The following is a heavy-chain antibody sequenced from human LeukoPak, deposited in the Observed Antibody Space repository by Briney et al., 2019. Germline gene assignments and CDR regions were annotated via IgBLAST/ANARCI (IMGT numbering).Heavy chain of an antibody. CDR3: ARDRDDSWFDP. CDR2: INHSGST. V-gene: IGHV4-34*01. D-gene: IGHD5-24*01. Sequence: SETLSLTCAVYGGSFSGYYWSWIRQPPGKGLEWIGEINHSGSTNYNPSLKSRVTISVDTSKNQFSLKLSSVTAADTAVYYCARDRDDSWFDPWGQGTLVTVSS. J-gene: IGHJ5*02. CDR1: GGSFSGYY.